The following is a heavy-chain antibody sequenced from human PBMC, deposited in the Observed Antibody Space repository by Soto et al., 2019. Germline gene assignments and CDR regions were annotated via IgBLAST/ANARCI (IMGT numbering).Heavy chain of an antibody. CDR2: IYYSGST. J-gene: IGHJ3*02. V-gene: IGHV4-59*01. CDR3: ARDYYYDSSRYASAAFDI. CDR1: GGSISSYY. Sequence: SETLSLTCTVSGGSISSYYWSWIRQPPGKGLEWIGYIYYSGSTNYNPSLKSRVTISVDTSKNQFSLKLSSVTAADTAVYYCARDYYYDSSRYASAAFDIWGQGTMVTVSS. D-gene: IGHD3-22*01.